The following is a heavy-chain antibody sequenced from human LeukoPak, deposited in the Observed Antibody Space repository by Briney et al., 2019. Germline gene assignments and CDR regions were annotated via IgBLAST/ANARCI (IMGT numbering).Heavy chain of an antibody. CDR1: GFTFSSYA. CDR2: ISGSGGST. Sequence: TGGSLRLSCAASGFTFSSYAMSWVRQAPGKGLEWVSAISGSGGSTYYADSVKGRFTISRDNSKNTLYLQMNSLRAEDTAVYYCAKDDSSSSTHLDYFDYWGQGTLVTVSS. J-gene: IGHJ4*02. V-gene: IGHV3-23*01. CDR3: AKDDSSSSTHLDYFDY. D-gene: IGHD6-6*01.